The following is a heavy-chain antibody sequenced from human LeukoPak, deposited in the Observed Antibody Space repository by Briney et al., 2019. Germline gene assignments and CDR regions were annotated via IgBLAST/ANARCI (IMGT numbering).Heavy chain of an antibody. D-gene: IGHD6-19*01. J-gene: IGHJ4*02. V-gene: IGHV4-4*02. CDR2: IYDSGNT. CDR1: GGSISSRNW. Sequence: KPSCTLSLTFAVSGGSISSRNWWSWVSHPTGMGLEWIGEIYDSGNTNYNPSLKSLVTISVDTSKNQFSLKLSSVTAADTAVYYCASGYSSGWYNFDYWGQGTLVTVSS. CDR3: ASGYSSGWYNFDY.